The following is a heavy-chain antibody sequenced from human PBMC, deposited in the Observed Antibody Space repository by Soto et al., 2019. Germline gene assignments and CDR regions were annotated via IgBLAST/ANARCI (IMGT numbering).Heavy chain of an antibody. V-gene: IGHV3-33*01. CDR3: ARGRIPSAIFDWFDP. J-gene: IGHJ5*02. CDR1: GFTFDRYG. CDR2: IWSDGSTE. D-gene: IGHD2-2*01. Sequence: GGSLRLSCAASGFTFDRYGMHWVRQAPGKGLEWVAVIWSDGSTEYYADSVKGRFTISRDNSKNTMYLQMNSLRGEDTGVYYCARGRIPSAIFDWFDPWGQGTLVTVS.